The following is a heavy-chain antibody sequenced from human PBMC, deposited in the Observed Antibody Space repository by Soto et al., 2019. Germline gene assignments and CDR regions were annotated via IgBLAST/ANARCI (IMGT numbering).Heavy chain of an antibody. Sequence: ASVKVSCKASGYTFTGYYMHWVRQAPGQGLEWMGWINPNSGGTNYAQKFQGRVTMTRDTSISTAYMELSRLRSDDTAVYYCARGQGRRWLQLRSGYFDYWGQGTLVTVS. CDR2: INPNSGGT. CDR3: ARGQGRRWLQLRSGYFDY. J-gene: IGHJ4*02. V-gene: IGHV1-2*02. CDR1: GYTFTGYY. D-gene: IGHD5-12*01.